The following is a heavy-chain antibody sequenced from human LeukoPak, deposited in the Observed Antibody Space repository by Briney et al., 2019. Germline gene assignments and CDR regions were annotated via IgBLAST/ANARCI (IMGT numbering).Heavy chain of an antibody. Sequence: GESLKISCKGSGYSFTSYWIGWVRQMPGKGLEWMGIIYPGDSDTRYSPSFQGQVTISADKSISTAYLQWSSLKASDTAMYYCARQGGYSSSWYEAKFDPWGQGTLVTVSS. V-gene: IGHV5-51*01. CDR3: ARQGGYSSSWYEAKFDP. CDR1: GYSFTSYW. CDR2: IYPGDSDT. J-gene: IGHJ5*02. D-gene: IGHD6-13*01.